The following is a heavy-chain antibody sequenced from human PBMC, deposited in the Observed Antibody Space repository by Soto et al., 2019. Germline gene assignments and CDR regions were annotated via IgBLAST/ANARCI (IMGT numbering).Heavy chain of an antibody. D-gene: IGHD2-2*01. J-gene: IGHJ6*02. Sequence: SETLSFTCTVSGGSVGSDTHYWSWIRQPPGKRLAWIGFIYSRGSTNYNPSLKRRVTMLVATSQIQFSLKLRSVIFADTALYPSARFVRSGSATTWHTRAGVWGPGTTVGVSS. CDR3: ARFVRSGSATTWHTRAGV. CDR1: GGSVGSDTHY. V-gene: IGHV4-61*01. CDR2: IYSRGST.